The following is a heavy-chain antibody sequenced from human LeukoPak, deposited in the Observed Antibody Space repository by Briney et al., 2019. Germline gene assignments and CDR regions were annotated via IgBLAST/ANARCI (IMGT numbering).Heavy chain of an antibody. V-gene: IGHV1-46*01. Sequence: ASVKVSCKTSGYTFTTYGLSWVRQAPGQGLEWMGIINPSGGSTSYAQKFQGRVTMTRDTSTSTVYMELSSLRSEDTAVYYCARNMATIRFNYYYYYIDVWGKGTTVTISS. CDR1: GYTFTTYG. CDR3: ARNMATIRFNYYYYYIDV. D-gene: IGHD5-24*01. J-gene: IGHJ6*03. CDR2: INPSGGST.